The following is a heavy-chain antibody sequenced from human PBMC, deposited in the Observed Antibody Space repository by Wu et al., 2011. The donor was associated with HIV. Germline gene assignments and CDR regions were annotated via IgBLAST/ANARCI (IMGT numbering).Heavy chain of an antibody. J-gene: IGHJ5*01. CDR3: ARYSMRYSWSNNWFDS. Sequence: QVQLVQSGAEVKKPGASVKVSCKASGYTFTGYYMYWVRQAPGQGLEWMGWINPNNGGTNYAQKFQGRVTMTRDTSISTAYMGLSRLRSDDTAVYYCARYSMRYSWSNNWFDSWGQGTLVIVSS. D-gene: IGHD1-20*01. V-gene: IGHV1-2*02. CDR1: GYTFTGYY. CDR2: INPNNGGT.